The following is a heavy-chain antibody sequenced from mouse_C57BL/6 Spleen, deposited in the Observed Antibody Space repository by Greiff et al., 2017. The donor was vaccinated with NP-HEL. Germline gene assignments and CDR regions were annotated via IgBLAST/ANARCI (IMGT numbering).Heavy chain of an antibody. Sequence: VQLQQPGTELVKPGASVKLSCKASGYTFTSYWMHWVKQRPGQGLEWIGNINPSNGGTNYNEKFKSKATLTVDKSSSTAYMQLSSLTSEDSAVYYCARSRAIYYGSSYYAMDYWGQGTSVTVSS. D-gene: IGHD1-1*01. V-gene: IGHV1-53*01. J-gene: IGHJ4*01. CDR1: GYTFTSYW. CDR3: ARSRAIYYGSSYYAMDY. CDR2: INPSNGGT.